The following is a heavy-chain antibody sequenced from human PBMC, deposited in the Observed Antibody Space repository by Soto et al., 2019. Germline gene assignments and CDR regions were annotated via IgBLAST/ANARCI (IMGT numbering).Heavy chain of an antibody. CDR2: IYYSGST. CDR1: DGPISSGGDY. J-gene: IGHJ5*02. V-gene: IGHV4-31*03. CDR3: ARSPHTSLWFGESRKNWFDP. D-gene: IGHD3-10*01. Sequence: SETQSLTCTVSDGPISSGGDYWSWIRQHPGKGLEWIGYIYYSGSTYYNPSLKSRVTISVDTSKNQSSLKLSSVTAADTAVYYCARSPHTSLWFGESRKNWFDPWGQGTLVTVSS.